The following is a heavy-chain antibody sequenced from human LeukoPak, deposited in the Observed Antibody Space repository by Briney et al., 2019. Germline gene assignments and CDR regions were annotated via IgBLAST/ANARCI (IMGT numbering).Heavy chain of an antibody. J-gene: IGHJ6*02. CDR2: ISYDGSNK. V-gene: IGHV3-30*03. CDR3: ASRTPRYSSGWPGAYYYGMDV. D-gene: IGHD6-19*01. CDR1: GFTFSSYG. Sequence: TGGSLRLSCAASGFTFSSYGMHWVRQAPGKGLEWVAVISYDGSNKYYADSVKGRFTISRDNSKNTLYLQMNSLRAEDTAVYYCASRTPRYSSGWPGAYYYGMDVWGQGTTVTVSS.